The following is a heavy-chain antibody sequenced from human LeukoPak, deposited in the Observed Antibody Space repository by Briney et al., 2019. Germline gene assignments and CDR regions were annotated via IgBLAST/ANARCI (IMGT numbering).Heavy chain of an antibody. V-gene: IGHV1-69*04. J-gene: IGHJ6*02. CDR1: GGTFSSYA. Sequence: AASVKVSCKASGGTFSSYAINWVRQVPGQGLEWMGRIIPILGIENYAQKFQGRVAITADKSTSTAYMELNSLRSEDTAVYYCARGLLSAEDYYYGMDVWGQGTTVTVSS. CDR3: ARGLLSAEDYYYGMDV. D-gene: IGHD2-2*01. CDR2: IIPILGIE.